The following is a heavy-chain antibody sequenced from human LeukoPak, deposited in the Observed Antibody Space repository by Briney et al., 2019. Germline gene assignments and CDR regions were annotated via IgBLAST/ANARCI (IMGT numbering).Heavy chain of an antibody. CDR3: SGSKNYYFDY. J-gene: IGHJ4*02. D-gene: IGHD1-26*01. CDR1: GFTFSNYD. Sequence: GGSLRLSCATSGFTFSNYDMSCVRQAPGKGLEWVSIISSGGTTYSADSLKGRFTVSRDNSKNTLYLQMESLRAEDTALYYCSGSKNYYFDYWGQGTLVTVSS. V-gene: IGHV3-23*01. CDR2: ISSGGTT.